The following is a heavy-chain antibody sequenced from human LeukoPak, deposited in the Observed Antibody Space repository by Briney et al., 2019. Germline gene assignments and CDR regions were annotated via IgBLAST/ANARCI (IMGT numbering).Heavy chain of an antibody. J-gene: IGHJ6*02. CDR2: IYHSGST. Sequence: PSQTLSLTCAVSGGSISSGGYSWSWIRQPPGKGLEWIGYIYHSGSTYYNPSLKSRVTISVDRSKNQFSLKLSSVTAADTAVYYCARGPKCSGGSCYSYYYGMDVWGQGTPVTVSS. CDR3: ARGPKCSGGSCYSYYYGMDV. CDR1: GGSISSGGYS. D-gene: IGHD2-15*01. V-gene: IGHV4-30-2*01.